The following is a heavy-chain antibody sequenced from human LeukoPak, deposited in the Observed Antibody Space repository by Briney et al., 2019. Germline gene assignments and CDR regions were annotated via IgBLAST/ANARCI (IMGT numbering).Heavy chain of an antibody. CDR2: INPNSGGT. CDR3: ARELLWFGEPYYYYGMDV. V-gene: IGHV1-2*04. J-gene: IGHJ6*02. CDR1: GCTFTGYY. D-gene: IGHD3-10*01. Sequence: ASVKVSCKASGCTFTGYYMHWVRQAPGQGLEWMGWINPNSGGTNYAQKFQGWVTMTRDTSISTAYMELSRLRSDDTAVYYCARELLWFGEPYYYYGMDVWGQGTTVTVSS.